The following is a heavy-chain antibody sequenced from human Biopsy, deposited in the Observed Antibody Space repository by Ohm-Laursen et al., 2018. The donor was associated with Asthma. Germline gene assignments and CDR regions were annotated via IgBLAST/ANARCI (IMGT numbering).Heavy chain of an antibody. Sequence: GSLRLSCTASGFTVSRGHMFWVRQAPGKGLEWVSAISGSGDSTYYADSVKGRFTISRGNSKNTLYLQMNSLRAEDTAVYYCAKGFSSTSCYGICYYYVMDVWGQGTTVTVS. V-gene: IGHV3-23*01. D-gene: IGHD2-2*01. CDR2: ISGSGDST. CDR3: AKGFSSTSCYGICYYYVMDV. CDR1: GFTVSRGH. J-gene: IGHJ6*02.